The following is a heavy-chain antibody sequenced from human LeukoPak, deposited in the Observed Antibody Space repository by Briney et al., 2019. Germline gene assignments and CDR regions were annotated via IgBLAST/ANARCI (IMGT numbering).Heavy chain of an antibody. CDR2: IHHSGST. CDR3: ETSRSENYLYGFDI. Sequence: SETLSLTCTVSGGSISSYYWSWTRHLPGKGLEWIGYIHHSGSTNFNPSLKSRVTMSLDTSKKQVSLKLSSVTAADTAVYYCETSRSENYLYGFDIWGQGTMVTVSS. CDR1: GGSISSYY. J-gene: IGHJ3*02. V-gene: IGHV4-59*01. D-gene: IGHD1-7*01.